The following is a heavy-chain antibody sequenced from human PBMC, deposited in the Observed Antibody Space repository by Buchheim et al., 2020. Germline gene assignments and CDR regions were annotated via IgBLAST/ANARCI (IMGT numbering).Heavy chain of an antibody. J-gene: IGHJ4*02. V-gene: IGHV4-39*01. CDR1: GGSISSTSYY. CDR2: IYYSGST. Sequence: QLQLQESGPGLVKSSETLSLTCTVSGGSISSTSYYWVWIRQPPGKGLEWIGNIYYSGSTYYNPTLKSRVTISLDTSKNQFSLKLSSVTAADTAVYYCARAYYDSSGYHYEPFDSWGQGTL. CDR3: ARAYYDSSGYHYEPFDS. D-gene: IGHD3-22*01.